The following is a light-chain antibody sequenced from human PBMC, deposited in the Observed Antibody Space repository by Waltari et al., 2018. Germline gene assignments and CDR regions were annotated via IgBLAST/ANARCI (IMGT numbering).Light chain of an antibody. CDR2: VNSDGSH. CDR3: QTGGHGTWV. J-gene: IGLJ3*02. Sequence: QLVLTQSPSASASLGASVKLTCTLSSGHSSNVIAWLQQQPEKGPRYLMKVNSDGSHSKEDKSPDLFSGSSSGTEHYLTISSLQSEDEADYYCQTGGHGTWVFGGGTKLTVL. CDR1: SGHSSNV. V-gene: IGLV4-69*01.